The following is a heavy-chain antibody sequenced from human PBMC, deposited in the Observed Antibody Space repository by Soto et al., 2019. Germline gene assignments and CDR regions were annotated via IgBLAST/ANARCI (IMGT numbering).Heavy chain of an antibody. CDR3: VRDGGQ. CDR2: INSDASTT. Sequence: EVQLVESGGGLGQPGGSLRLSCAASGFSFSSSWMHWVRQAPGKGLVWVSRINSDASTTTYADSVKGRFTISRDNDKNTLYLQMNSLRADDKAVYYCVRDGGQWGQGTLVTVSS. CDR1: GFSFSSSW. J-gene: IGHJ4*02. V-gene: IGHV3-74*03. D-gene: IGHD3-16*01.